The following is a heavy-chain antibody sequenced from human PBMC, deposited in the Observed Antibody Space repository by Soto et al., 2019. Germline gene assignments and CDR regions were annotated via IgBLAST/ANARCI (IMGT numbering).Heavy chain of an antibody. V-gene: IGHV1-69*13. CDR2: IIPIFGTA. D-gene: IGHD3-3*01. Sequence: GASVKVSCKASEGTFSSYAISWVRQAPGQGLEWMGGIIPIFGTANYAQKFQGRVTITADESTSTAYMELSSLRSEDTAVYYCASRSTTIFGVVIYYYYYGMDVWGQGTTVTVSS. J-gene: IGHJ6*02. CDR3: ASRSTTIFGVVIYYYYYGMDV. CDR1: EGTFSSYA.